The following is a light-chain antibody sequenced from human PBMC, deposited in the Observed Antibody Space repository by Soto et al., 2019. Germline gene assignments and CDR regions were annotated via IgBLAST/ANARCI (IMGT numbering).Light chain of an antibody. J-gene: IGKJ5*01. CDR1: PSVTNF. Sequence: IVLPQSPGTLSLSPGERATLSCRASPSVTNFLAWYQQKPGQAPRLLIYGAFNRATGIPARFSGSGSGTDFTLTISSLEPEDSAVYYCQQRNVWPPVTFGQGTRLEIK. CDR3: QQRNVWPPVT. V-gene: IGKV3-11*01. CDR2: GAF.